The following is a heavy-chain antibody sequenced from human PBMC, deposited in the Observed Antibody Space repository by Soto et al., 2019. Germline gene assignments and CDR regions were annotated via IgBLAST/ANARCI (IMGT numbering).Heavy chain of an antibody. CDR1: GGSISSSSYY. D-gene: IGHD2-21*02. CDR3: ARLRSYCGGDCLNWFDP. J-gene: IGHJ5*02. V-gene: IGHV4-39*01. Sequence: SETLSLTCTVSGGSISSSSYYWGWIRQPPGKGLEWIGSIYYSGSPYYNPSLKSRVTISVDTSKNQFSLKLSSATAADTAVYYCARLRSYCGGDCLNWFDPWGQGTLVTVSS. CDR2: IYYSGSP.